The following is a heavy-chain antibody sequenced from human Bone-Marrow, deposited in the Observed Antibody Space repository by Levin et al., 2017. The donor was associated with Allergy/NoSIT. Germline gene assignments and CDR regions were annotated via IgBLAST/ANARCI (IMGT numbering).Heavy chain of an antibody. CDR1: GFTFNTYW. Sequence: GESLKISCAASGFTFNTYWMGWVRQAPGKGLEWVANIKPDGNEKYYVDSAEGRFTISRDNAKNSMYLQMNDLRVEDTAVYFCTRDGSGWSAYWGQGILVTVSS. V-gene: IGHV3-7*01. J-gene: IGHJ4*02. CDR3: TRDGSGWSAY. D-gene: IGHD6-19*01. CDR2: IKPDGNEK.